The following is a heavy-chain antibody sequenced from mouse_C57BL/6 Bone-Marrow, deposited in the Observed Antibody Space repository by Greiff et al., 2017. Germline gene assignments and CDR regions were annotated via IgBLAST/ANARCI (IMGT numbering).Heavy chain of an antibody. D-gene: IGHD1-1*01. J-gene: IGHJ2*01. V-gene: IGHV1-64*01. CDR3: ARSGGVYYGSSYVGY. CDR1: GYTFTSYW. CDR2: IHPNSGST. Sequence: QVQLQQSWAELVKPGASVKLSCKASGYTFTSYWMHWVKQRPGQGLEWIGMIHPNSGSTNYNEQFKSKATLTVDKSSSTAYMQLSSLTSEDSAVYYGARSGGVYYGSSYVGYWGQGTTLTVSS.